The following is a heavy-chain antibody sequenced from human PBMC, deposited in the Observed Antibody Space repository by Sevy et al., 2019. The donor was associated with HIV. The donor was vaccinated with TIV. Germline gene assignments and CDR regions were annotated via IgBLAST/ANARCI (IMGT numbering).Heavy chain of an antibody. V-gene: IGHV3-11*06. CDR1: GFSFSDYY. J-gene: IGHJ5*02. Sequence: GESLKISCAASGFSFSDYYMTWIRQAPGKGLEWVSYISSGSRYTNYADSVKGRFAISRDNAENSLYLQMSSLRAEDTALYYCARNGGAYDTGFDPWGQGTLVTVSS. D-gene: IGHD3-22*01. CDR2: ISSGSRYT. CDR3: ARNGGAYDTGFDP.